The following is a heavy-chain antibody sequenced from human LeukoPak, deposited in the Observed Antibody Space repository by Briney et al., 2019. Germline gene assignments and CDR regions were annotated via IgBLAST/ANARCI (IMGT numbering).Heavy chain of an antibody. V-gene: IGHV4-59*08. Sequence: SETLSLTCSVSGASISPYYWVWIRQPPGKGLEWIGYVFYNGRTSYNPSLKSRVTISVDTSKNQFSLKLSSVTAADTAVYYCARRGYCSGGSCYSYFDYWGQGTLVTVSS. J-gene: IGHJ4*02. CDR2: VFYNGRT. D-gene: IGHD2-15*01. CDR1: GASISPYY. CDR3: ARRGYCSGGSCYSYFDY.